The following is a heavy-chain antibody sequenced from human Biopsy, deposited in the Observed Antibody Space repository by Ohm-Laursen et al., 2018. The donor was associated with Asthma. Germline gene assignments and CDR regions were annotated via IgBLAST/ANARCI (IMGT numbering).Heavy chain of an antibody. CDR1: GVSISSYY. V-gene: IGHV4-59*07. J-gene: IGHJ4*02. Sequence: SDTLSLTCAVSGVSISSYYWTWIRQPPGKGLEWIGNIHYSGSTYSNPSLKSRVTISVDTSKKQISLRLSSVIAADTAVYYCAGFCSGGNCPDHWGQGTLVTVSS. CDR3: AGFCSGGNCPDH. D-gene: IGHD2-15*01. CDR2: IHYSGST.